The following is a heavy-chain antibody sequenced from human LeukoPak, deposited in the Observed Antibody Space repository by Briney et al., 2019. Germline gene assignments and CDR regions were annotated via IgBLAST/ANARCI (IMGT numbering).Heavy chain of an antibody. CDR1: GFTFTSSA. V-gene: IGHV1-58*02. Sequence: SVKVSCKASGFTFTSSAMQWVRQARGQRLEWIGWIVVGSGNTNYAQKFQGRVTMTEDTSTDTAYMELSSLRSEDTAVYYCATDQFNYYGSGSVNFDYWGQGTLVTVSS. J-gene: IGHJ4*02. D-gene: IGHD3-10*01. CDR3: ATDQFNYYGSGSVNFDY. CDR2: IVVGSGNT.